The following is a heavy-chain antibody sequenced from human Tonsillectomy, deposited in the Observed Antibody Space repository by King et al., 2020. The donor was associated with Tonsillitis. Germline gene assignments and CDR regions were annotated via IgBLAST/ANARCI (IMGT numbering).Heavy chain of an antibody. CDR3: TRAGGDYFLGY. Sequence: QLVQSGGGVVQPGRSLTLSCAASGFTFSNYEIHWVRQAPGKGLEWVAVISKDGFNTYFADSIKGRFTISRDNSKNTVDLQMNSLRVEDTAVYYCTRAGGDYFLGYWGRGPLVTVSS. CDR2: ISKDGFNT. V-gene: IGHV3-30*03. D-gene: IGHD4-17*01. CDR1: GFTFSNYE. J-gene: IGHJ4*02.